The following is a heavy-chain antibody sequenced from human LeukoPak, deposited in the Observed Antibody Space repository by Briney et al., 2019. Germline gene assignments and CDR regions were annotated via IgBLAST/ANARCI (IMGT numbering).Heavy chain of an antibody. CDR2: ISYDGSNE. J-gene: IGHJ2*01. D-gene: IGHD5-18*01. CDR3: AKDADTATIIYWYFDL. CDR1: GFTFSSYA. Sequence: PGGSLRLSCAASGFTFSSYAMHWVRQAPGKGLEWVAVISYDGSNEYYADSVKGRSTISRDNSKNTLYLQLNSLRPEDTAVYYCAKDADTATIIYWYFDLWGRGTLVTVSS. V-gene: IGHV3-30-3*01.